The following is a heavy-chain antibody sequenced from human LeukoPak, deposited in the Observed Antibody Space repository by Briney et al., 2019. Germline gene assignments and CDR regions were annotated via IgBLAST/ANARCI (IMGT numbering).Heavy chain of an antibody. Sequence: PGGSLRLSCAASGFTFSSNWMSWVRQAPGKGLEWVANIKQDGSEKYYVDSVKGRFTISRDNAKNSLYLQMNSLRAEDTAVYYCASGWYLRYFQHWGQGTLVTVSS. CDR2: IKQDGSEK. CDR3: ASGWYLRYFQH. J-gene: IGHJ1*01. V-gene: IGHV3-7*01. D-gene: IGHD6-19*01. CDR1: GFTFSSNW.